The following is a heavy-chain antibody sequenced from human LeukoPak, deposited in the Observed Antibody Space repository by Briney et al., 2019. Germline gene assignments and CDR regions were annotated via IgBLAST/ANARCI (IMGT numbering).Heavy chain of an antibody. CDR3: ARVRGSGYYFDY. Sequence: GGSLRLSCAASGFTFSGYAMTWVRQAPGKGLEWVSYISSSGSTIYYADSVKGRFTISRDNAKNSLYLQMNSLRAEDTAVYYCARVRGSGYYFDYWGQGTLVTVSS. CDR2: ISSSGSTI. J-gene: IGHJ4*02. V-gene: IGHV3-48*04. CDR1: GFTFSGYA. D-gene: IGHD3-10*01.